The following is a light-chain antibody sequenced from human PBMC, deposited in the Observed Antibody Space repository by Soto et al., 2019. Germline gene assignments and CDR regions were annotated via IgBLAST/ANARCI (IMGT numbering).Light chain of an antibody. Sequence: QSVLTQPPSVSAAPGQKVTISCSGSSSNIGNNYVSWYQQLPGTAPKLLIYDNNKRPSGIPDRLSGSKSGTSATLGITGLQTGDEADYYCGTGDSRLSAVIFGGGTQLTV. CDR1: SSNIGNNY. CDR2: DNN. J-gene: IGLJ2*01. V-gene: IGLV1-51*01. CDR3: GTGDSRLSAVI.